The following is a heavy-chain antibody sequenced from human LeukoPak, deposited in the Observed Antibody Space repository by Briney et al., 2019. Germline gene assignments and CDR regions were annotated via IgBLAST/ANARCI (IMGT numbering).Heavy chain of an antibody. D-gene: IGHD3-10*01. J-gene: IGHJ2*01. CDR2: IWFDGSNK. CDR1: GFSFSTYG. CDR3: ARVVSYYGSSYRLLDL. V-gene: IGHV3-33*01. Sequence: QAGGSLRLSCEASGFSFSTYGMHWVRQAPGKGLEWVALIWFDGSNKHYADSVKGRFTISRDNSKNTMYLQMDSLRAEDTAVYYCARVVSYYGSSYRLLDLWGRGTLVTVSS.